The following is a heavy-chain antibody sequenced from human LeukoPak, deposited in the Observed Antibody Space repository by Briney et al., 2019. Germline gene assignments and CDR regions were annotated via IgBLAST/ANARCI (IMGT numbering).Heavy chain of an antibody. CDR3: ATPLLAYCGGDCYSEVTDY. CDR1: GGTFSSYA. J-gene: IGHJ4*02. Sequence: ASVKVSCKASGGTFSSYAISWVRQAPGQGLEWMGRIIPILGIANYAQKFQGRVTITADKSTSTAYMELSSLRSEDTAVYYCATPLLAYCGGDCYSEVTDYWGQGTLVTVSS. CDR2: IIPILGIA. V-gene: IGHV1-69*04. D-gene: IGHD2-21*02.